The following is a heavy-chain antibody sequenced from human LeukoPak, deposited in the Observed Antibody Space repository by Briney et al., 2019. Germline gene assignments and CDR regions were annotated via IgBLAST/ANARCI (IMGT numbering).Heavy chain of an antibody. CDR2: ISASGGST. V-gene: IGHV3-23*01. CDR3: VRDRDWAFDY. CDR1: GFTFSSYA. J-gene: IGHJ4*02. Sequence: GGSLRLSCAASGFTFSSYAMSWVRQAPGKGLEWVSAISASGGSTYYADSVKGRFTFSRDNSKNTVYLQMNSLRPEDTAVYYCVRDRDWAFDYWGQGSLVTVSS. D-gene: IGHD2-21*02.